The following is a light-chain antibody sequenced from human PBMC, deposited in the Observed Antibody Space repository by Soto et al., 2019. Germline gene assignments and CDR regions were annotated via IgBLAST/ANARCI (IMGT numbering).Light chain of an antibody. CDR3: SSYRSSSTGV. V-gene: IGLV2-14*01. Sequence: QSVLTQPASVYGSPGQSITISCTGTSSDVGGYNYVSWYQQHPGKAPKLMIYDVSNRPSGVSNRFSGSKSGNTASLTISGLQAEDEADYYCSSYRSSSTGVFGGGTKLTVL. CDR2: DVS. CDR1: SSDVGGYNY. J-gene: IGLJ2*01.